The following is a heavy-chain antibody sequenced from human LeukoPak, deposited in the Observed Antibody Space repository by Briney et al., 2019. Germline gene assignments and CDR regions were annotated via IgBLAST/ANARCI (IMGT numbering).Heavy chain of an antibody. Sequence: PGGSLRLSCAASGFTFSTYAMTWVRQAPGKGLEWVSTIGGSGSPSSASYADSVKGWFTISSDKSKDTLYLLINSLRADDTAIYYCAKNVLGMRAFDIWGQGTMVTVSS. CDR3: AKNVLGMRAFDI. J-gene: IGHJ3*02. CDR1: GFTFSTYA. CDR2: IGGSGSPSSA. D-gene: IGHD3-16*01. V-gene: IGHV3-23*01.